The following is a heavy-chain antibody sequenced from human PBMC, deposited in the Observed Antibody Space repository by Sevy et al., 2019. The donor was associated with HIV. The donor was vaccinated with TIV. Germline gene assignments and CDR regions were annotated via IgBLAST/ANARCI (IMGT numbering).Heavy chain of an antibody. Sequence: GGSLRLSCAASGFTFSDYYMSWIRQAPGKGLEWVSYISSSGSTIYYADSVKGRFTISRDNAKNSLYLQMNSLRAEDTAVYYSARVQVRGVIEWFFHHWGQGTLVTFSS. CDR1: GFTFSDYY. CDR2: ISSSGSTI. CDR3: ARVQVRGVIEWFFHH. V-gene: IGHV3-11*01. J-gene: IGHJ1*01. D-gene: IGHD3-10*01.